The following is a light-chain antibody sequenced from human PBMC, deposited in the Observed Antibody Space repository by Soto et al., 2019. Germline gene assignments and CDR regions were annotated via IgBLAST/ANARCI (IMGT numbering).Light chain of an antibody. CDR3: CSYAGSYTWV. Sequence: QSALTQPRSVSGSPGQSVTISCTGTSSDVGYYNYVSWYQQHPGKAPKVMIYDVSKRPSGVPDRFSGSKSGNTASLTISGLQAEDEADYYCCSYAGSYTWVFGGGTQLTVL. CDR1: SSDVGYYNY. J-gene: IGLJ3*02. V-gene: IGLV2-11*01. CDR2: DVS.